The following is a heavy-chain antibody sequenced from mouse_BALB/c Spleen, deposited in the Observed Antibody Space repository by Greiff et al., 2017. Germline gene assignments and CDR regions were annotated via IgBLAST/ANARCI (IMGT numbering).Heavy chain of an antibody. Sequence: DVKLQESGGGLVQPGGSMKLSCVASGFTFSNYWMNWVRQSPEKGLEWVAEIRLKSNNYATHYAESVKGRFTISRDDSKSSVYLQMNNLRAEDTGMYYCTNFYYYGSSPFAYWGQGTLVTVSA. J-gene: IGHJ3*01. CDR2: IRLKSNNYAT. CDR3: TNFYYYGSSPFAY. D-gene: IGHD1-1*01. V-gene: IGHV6-6*02. CDR1: GFTFSNYW.